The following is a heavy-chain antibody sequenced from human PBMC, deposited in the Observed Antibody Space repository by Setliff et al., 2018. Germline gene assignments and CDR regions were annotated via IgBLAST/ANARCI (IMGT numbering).Heavy chain of an antibody. CDR3: MRLVRFCSRTVCQRTSGDEA. J-gene: IGHJ5*02. D-gene: IGHD3-3*01. V-gene: IGHV1-18*01. CDR2: IGVYSCNT. CDR1: GYTFRQSI. Sequence: GASVKVSCKASGYTFRQSIVSWVRQAPGQGLEWLGWIGVYSCNTYSAQRFQGRVSLTTDESTNTAYLELRGLRSDDTAVYYCMRLVRFCSRTVCQRTSGDEAWGQGTLVTVSS.